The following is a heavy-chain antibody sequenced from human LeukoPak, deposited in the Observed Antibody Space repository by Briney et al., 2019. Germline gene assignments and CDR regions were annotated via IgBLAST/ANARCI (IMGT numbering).Heavy chain of an antibody. V-gene: IGHV3-30-3*01. CDR2: ISYDGSNK. J-gene: IGHJ4*02. D-gene: IGHD1-26*01. Sequence: GGSLRLSCAASGFTFSIYAMHWVRQAPGKGLEWVAVISYDGSNKYYADSVKGRFTISRDNSKNTLYLQMNSLRAEDTAVYYCARGPLVGATTRSGIDYWGQGTLVTVSS. CDR1: GFTFSIYA. CDR3: ARGPLVGATTRSGIDY.